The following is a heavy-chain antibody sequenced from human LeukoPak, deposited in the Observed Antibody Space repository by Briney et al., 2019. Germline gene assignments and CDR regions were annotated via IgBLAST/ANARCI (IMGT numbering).Heavy chain of an antibody. CDR3: AKMVRGVINSPFDY. CDR1: GFTFSSYG. Sequence: QTGGSLRLSCAASGFTFSSYGMHWVRQAPGKGLEWVSAISGSGGSTYYADSVKGRFTISRDNSKNTLYLQMNSLRAEDTAVYYCAKMVRGVINSPFDYWGQGTLVTVSS. V-gene: IGHV3-23*01. D-gene: IGHD3-10*01. J-gene: IGHJ4*02. CDR2: ISGSGGST.